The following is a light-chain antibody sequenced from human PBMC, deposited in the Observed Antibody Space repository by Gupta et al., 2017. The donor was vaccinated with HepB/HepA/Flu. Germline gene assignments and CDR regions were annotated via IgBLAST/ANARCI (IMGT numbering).Light chain of an antibody. CDR2: NND. J-gene: IGLJ1*01. V-gene: IGLV1-44*01. Sequence: QSVLTQSPSASGTPGQTVTISCFGSTSNIGSNTVNWYQQLPGTAPKRLIYNNDQQPSGVPDRFSGSKTGTSASLEISGLQSEDEADDYCAEWDDSVNGYVFGTGTKVTVL. CDR1: TSNIGSNT. CDR3: AEWDDSVNGYV.